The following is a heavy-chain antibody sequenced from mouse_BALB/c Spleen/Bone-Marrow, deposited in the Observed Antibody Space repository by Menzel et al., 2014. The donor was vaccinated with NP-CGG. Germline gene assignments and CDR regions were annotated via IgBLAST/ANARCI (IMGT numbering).Heavy chain of an antibody. D-gene: IGHD2-14*01. V-gene: IGHV1-18*01. CDR2: INPNIGGT. J-gene: IGHJ2*01. CDR3: TRSRYGDY. Sequence: EVKLMESGPELVKPGASVKISCKTSGYTFTDYTIHWVKQSHGKSLEWIGHINPNIGGTTYNQKFKGKATLTLDKSSTTAYMELRGLTSEDSAVYYCTRSRYGDYWGQGTTLTVSS. CDR1: GYTFTDYT.